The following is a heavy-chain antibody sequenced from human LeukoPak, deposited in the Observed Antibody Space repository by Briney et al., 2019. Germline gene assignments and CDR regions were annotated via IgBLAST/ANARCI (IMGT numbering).Heavy chain of an antibody. J-gene: IGHJ6*02. CDR2: ISYDGSNK. Sequence: GRSLRLSCAASGFTFSSYGMHWVRQAPGKGLEWVAVISYDGSNKYYADSVKGRFTISRDNSKNKLYLQMNSLRAEDTAVYYCAKDMGMSLKRQYYYYGMDVWGQGTTVTVSS. CDR3: AKDMGMSLKRQYYYYGMDV. V-gene: IGHV3-30*18. CDR1: GFTFSSYG. D-gene: IGHD1-1*01.